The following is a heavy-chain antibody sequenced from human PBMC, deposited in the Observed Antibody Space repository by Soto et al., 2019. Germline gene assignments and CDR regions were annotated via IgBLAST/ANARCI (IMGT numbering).Heavy chain of an antibody. J-gene: IGHJ4*02. D-gene: IGHD1-7*01. CDR2: ISSSSSYI. CDR1: GFTFSSYS. V-gene: IGHV3-21*01. Sequence: GVSLRLPCAASGFTFSSYSMNWVRQAPGKGLEWVSSISSSSSYIYYAVSVKGRFTISRDNAKNSLYLQMNSLRAEDTAVYYCAREVGTMLFDYWGQGTLVTVPS. CDR3: AREVGTMLFDY.